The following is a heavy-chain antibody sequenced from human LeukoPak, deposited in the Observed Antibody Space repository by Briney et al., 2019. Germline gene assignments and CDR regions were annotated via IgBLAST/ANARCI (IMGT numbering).Heavy chain of an antibody. J-gene: IGHJ3*02. Sequence: GGSLRLSCAASGFTFSSYSMNWVRQAPGKGLEWVSYISSSSSTIYYADSVKGRFTISRDNAKNSLYLQMNSLRAEDTAVYYCAKDPEVYCSSTSCYTPLDIWGQGTMVTVSS. V-gene: IGHV3-48*01. CDR2: ISSSSSTI. CDR3: AKDPEVYCSSTSCYTPLDI. D-gene: IGHD2-2*02. CDR1: GFTFSSYS.